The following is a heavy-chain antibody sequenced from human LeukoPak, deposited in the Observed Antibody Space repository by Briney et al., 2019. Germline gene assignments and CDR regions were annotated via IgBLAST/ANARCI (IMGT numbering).Heavy chain of an antibody. CDR1: GFTFSSYG. Sequence: GGSLRLSCAASGFTFSSYGMHWVRQAPGKGLEWVAVIWYDGSNKYYADSVKGRFTISRDNSKNTLYLQMNSLRAEDTAVYYCARIHSLYYYDSSGYGAFDIWGQGTMVTVSS. CDR2: IWYDGSNK. D-gene: IGHD3-22*01. V-gene: IGHV3-33*01. J-gene: IGHJ3*02. CDR3: ARIHSLYYYDSSGYGAFDI.